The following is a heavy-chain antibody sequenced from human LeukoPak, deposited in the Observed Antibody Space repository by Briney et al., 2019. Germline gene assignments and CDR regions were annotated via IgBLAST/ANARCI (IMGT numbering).Heavy chain of an antibody. D-gene: IGHD3-10*01. CDR3: ARDNHYYGSGSYVNYYYYGMDV. Sequence: ASVKVSCEASGGTFSSYAISWVRQAPGQGLEWMGRIIPILGIANYAQKFQGRVTITADKSTSTAYMELSSLRSEDTAVYYCARDNHYYGSGSYVNYYYYGMDVWGQGTTVTVSS. CDR1: GGTFSSYA. J-gene: IGHJ6*02. CDR2: IIPILGIA. V-gene: IGHV1-69*04.